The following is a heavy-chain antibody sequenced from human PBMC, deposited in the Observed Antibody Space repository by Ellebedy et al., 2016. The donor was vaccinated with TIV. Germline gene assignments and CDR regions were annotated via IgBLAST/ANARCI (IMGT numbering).Heavy chain of an antibody. D-gene: IGHD3-10*01. CDR3: ASSRYHYYLGNTIFAY. CDR1: GFTFSSYA. Sequence: GESLKISCAASGFTFSSYALRWVRQAPGQGLEWVSGINDNGVSIAYADSVKGRFTISRDNSKDTRFLQMNSRRAEDTTVYYCASSRYHYYLGNTIFAYWGQGALVTVSS. V-gene: IGHV3-23*01. J-gene: IGHJ4*02. CDR2: INDNGVSI.